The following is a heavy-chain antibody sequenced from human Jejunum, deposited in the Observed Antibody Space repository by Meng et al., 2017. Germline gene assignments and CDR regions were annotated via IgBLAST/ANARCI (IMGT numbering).Heavy chain of an antibody. V-gene: IGHV3-48*03. Sequence: GESLKISCVASGFTFSSYEMMWVRQAPGRGLEWVSYISSSATITRYADSVQGRFTISRDSAQNSLYLQMNSLRDEDTAVYYCATERQAVGAPGYWGQGTLVTVSS. CDR1: GFTFSSYE. J-gene: IGHJ4*02. D-gene: IGHD1-26*01. CDR3: ATERQAVGAPGY. CDR2: ISSSATIT.